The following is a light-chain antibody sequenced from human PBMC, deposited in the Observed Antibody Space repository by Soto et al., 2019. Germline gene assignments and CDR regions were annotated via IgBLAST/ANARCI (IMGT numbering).Light chain of an antibody. CDR3: QQYQNLWT. CDR2: DAS. V-gene: IGKV3-15*01. CDR1: QTVRNN. J-gene: IGKJ1*01. Sequence: EISLAQPLGTLCISLVERSTLSLRASQTVRNNYLAWYQQKPGQAPRLLIYDASTRATGVPARFSGSGSGTEFTLSISGLQSEDFALYYCQQYQNLWTFGQGTGWRS.